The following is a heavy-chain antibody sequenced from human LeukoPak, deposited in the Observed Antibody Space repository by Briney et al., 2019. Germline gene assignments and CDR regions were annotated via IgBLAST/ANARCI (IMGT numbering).Heavy chain of an antibody. CDR2: ISYDGSNK. CDR3: ASPRLGYCSSITCYPFDY. J-gene: IGHJ4*02. V-gene: IGHV3-30*03. Sequence: GGSLRLSCAASGFTFSIYGMHWVRQAPGKGLEWVAVISYDGSNKYYADSVKGRFTISRDNSKNTLYLQMNSLRAEDTAVYYCASPRLGYCSSITCYPFDYWGQGTLVTVSS. CDR1: GFTFSIYG. D-gene: IGHD2-2*01.